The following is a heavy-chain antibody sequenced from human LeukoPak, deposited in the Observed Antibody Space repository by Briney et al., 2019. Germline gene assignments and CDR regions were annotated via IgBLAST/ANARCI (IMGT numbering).Heavy chain of an antibody. D-gene: IGHD2-21*01. Sequence: SETLSPTCAVYGGSFSGYYWSWIRQPPGKGLEWIGEINHSGSTNYNPSLKSRVTISVDTSKNQFSLKLSSVTAADTAVYYCARGQHIVPFDYWGQGTLVTVSS. V-gene: IGHV4-34*01. CDR1: GGSFSGYY. CDR3: ARGQHIVPFDY. CDR2: INHSGST. J-gene: IGHJ4*02.